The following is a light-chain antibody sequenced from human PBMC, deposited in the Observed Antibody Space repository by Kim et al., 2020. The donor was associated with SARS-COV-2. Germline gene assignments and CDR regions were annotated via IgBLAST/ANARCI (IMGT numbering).Light chain of an antibody. CDR2: YDV. CDR3: QVWHSGSNHRV. CDR1: NIGSKA. Sequence: SYELTQPPSLSVAPGATATITCEEDNIGSKAVHWYQQRPGQAPVLVIYYDVDRPSGIPERFSGSNSGTAATLTITRVEPGDEADYYCQVWHSGSNHRVFGGGTQLTVL. J-gene: IGLJ3*02. V-gene: IGLV3-21*04.